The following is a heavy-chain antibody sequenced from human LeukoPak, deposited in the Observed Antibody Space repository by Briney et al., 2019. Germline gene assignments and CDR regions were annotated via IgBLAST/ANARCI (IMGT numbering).Heavy chain of an antibody. V-gene: IGHV4-30-2*01. J-gene: IGHJ4*02. CDR1: GGSISSGGYS. CDR2: IYHSGST. D-gene: IGHD5-18*01. CDR3: AREGRGYSYD. Sequence: SETLSLTCAVSGGSISSGGYSWSWIRQPPGKGLEWIGYIYHSGSTYYNPSLKSRVTISVDRSKNQFSLKLSPVTAADTAVYYCAREGRGYSYDWGQGTLVTVSS.